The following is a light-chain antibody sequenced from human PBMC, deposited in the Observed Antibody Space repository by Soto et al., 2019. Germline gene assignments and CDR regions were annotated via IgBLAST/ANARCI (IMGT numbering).Light chain of an antibody. CDR2: GVS. CDR3: CSYAGSSTLWV. Sequence: QSALTQPASVSGSPGQSITISCTGTSSDVGSYNLVSWYQQHPGKAPKLMIYGVSKRPSGVSNRFSGSKSGNTASLTISGLQAEDDADYYCCSYAGSSTLWVFGGGTKVTVL. J-gene: IGLJ3*02. CDR1: SSDVGSYNL. V-gene: IGLV2-23*02.